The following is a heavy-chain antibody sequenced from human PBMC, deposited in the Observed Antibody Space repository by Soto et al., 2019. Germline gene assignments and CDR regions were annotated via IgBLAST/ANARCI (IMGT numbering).Heavy chain of an antibody. CDR2: ISYDGSNK. J-gene: IGHJ4*02. D-gene: IGHD2-21*01. V-gene: IGHV3-30-3*01. CDR1: GFTFSSYA. CDR3: ARAYEGDYFDY. Sequence: VQLVESGGGVVQPGRSLRLSCAASGFTFSSYAMHWVRQAPGKGLEWVAVISYDGSNKYYADSVKGRFTIARDNSRNTLYLQMNSLRAEDTAVYACARAYEGDYFDYWGQGTLVTVSS.